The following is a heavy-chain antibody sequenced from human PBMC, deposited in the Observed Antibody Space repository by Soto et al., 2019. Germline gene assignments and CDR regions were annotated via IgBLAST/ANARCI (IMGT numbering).Heavy chain of an antibody. J-gene: IGHJ5*02. CDR3: ARADGDIVVVVAAPPPQWFDP. V-gene: IGHV1-18*01. CDR2: ISAYNGNT. Sequence: ASVRVSCKASGYTLTSYGISWVRQAPGQGLEWMGWISAYNGNTNYAQKLQGRVTMTTDTSTSTAYMELRSLRSDDTAVYYCARADGDIVVVVAAPPPQWFDPWGQGTLVTVSS. D-gene: IGHD2-15*01. CDR1: GYTLTSYG.